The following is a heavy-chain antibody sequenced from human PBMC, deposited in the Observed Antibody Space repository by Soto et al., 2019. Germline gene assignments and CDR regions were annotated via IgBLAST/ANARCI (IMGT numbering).Heavy chain of an antibody. V-gene: IGHV1-8*01. D-gene: IGHD6-6*01. J-gene: IGHJ4*02. CDR2: MNTDTGNT. CDR1: GYTFSSYD. Sequence: QVQLVQSGAEVKKPGASVKVSCKASGYTFSSYDINWVRQAPGQGLEWMGWMNTDTGNTGYAQKFQGRVTMTRDTSITTAYMELSGLRSEDTAVYYCARETYSRSGTFDYWGQGSLVTVSS. CDR3: ARETYSRSGTFDY.